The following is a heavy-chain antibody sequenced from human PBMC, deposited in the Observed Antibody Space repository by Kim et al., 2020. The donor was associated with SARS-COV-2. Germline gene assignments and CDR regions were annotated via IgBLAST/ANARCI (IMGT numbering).Heavy chain of an antibody. Sequence: GGSLRLSYAASGFPFISYNMEWVRQAPGKGLEWLASINASSSSINYADSVKGRFTISRDNAKNSVFLHMSGLRVDATAVYYCARGGGDGYTRHLDYWGQRSLVTFSS. CDR1: GFPFISYN. D-gene: IGHD2-21*01. J-gene: IGHJ4*02. V-gene: IGHV3-21*01. CDR2: INASSSSI. CDR3: ARGGGDGYTRHLDY.